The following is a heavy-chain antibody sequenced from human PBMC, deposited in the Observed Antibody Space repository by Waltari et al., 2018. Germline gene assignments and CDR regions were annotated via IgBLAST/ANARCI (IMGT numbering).Heavy chain of an antibody. Sequence: QVQLVQSGAEVKKPGASVKVSCKASGYTFTSYGISWVRQAPGQGLEWMGWISAYNGNTNYAQKLQGRVTMTTDTSTSTAYMELRSLRSDDTAVYYCARVTLRVPRLPPTSWDLWGRGTLVTVSS. CDR2: ISAYNGNT. V-gene: IGHV1-18*01. CDR1: GYTFTSYG. D-gene: IGHD1-1*01. CDR3: ARVTLRVPRLPPTSWDL. J-gene: IGHJ2*01.